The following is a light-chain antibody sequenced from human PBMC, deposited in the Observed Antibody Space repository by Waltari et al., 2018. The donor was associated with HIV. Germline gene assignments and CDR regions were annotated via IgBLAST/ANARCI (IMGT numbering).Light chain of an antibody. CDR2: SYG. Sequence: QSVLNQSPSASGTPGQRVILSCSGSSSNIGSTTVTWYQQFPGTAPKLLIYSYGQRPSGVPERFSGSKSATSASLAISGLRSEDEADYYCATWDDSLNAWVFGGGTKLTVL. J-gene: IGLJ3*02. CDR1: SSNIGSTT. CDR3: ATWDDSLNAWV. V-gene: IGLV1-44*01.